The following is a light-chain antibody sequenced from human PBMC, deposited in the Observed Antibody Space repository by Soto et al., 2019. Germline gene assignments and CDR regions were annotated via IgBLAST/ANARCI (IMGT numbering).Light chain of an antibody. Sequence: EIVLTQSPATLSLSPGDRATLSCRASQNINTFLAWYQQKPGQAPRRLIYDAFKRATGIPARFSGSGSGTDFPLTIISLEPEDFAVSYCQHRDNWPPGAAFGGGTKVEIK. CDR1: QNINTF. J-gene: IGKJ4*01. CDR3: QHRDNWPPGAA. V-gene: IGKV3-11*01. CDR2: DAF.